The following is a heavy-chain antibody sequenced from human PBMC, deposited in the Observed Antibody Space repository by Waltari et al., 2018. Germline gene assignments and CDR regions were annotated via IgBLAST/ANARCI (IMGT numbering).Heavy chain of an antibody. Sequence: QVQLQESGPGLVKPSETLSLTCAVSGYSISSGYYWGWIRQPPGKGLEWIGSIYHSGSTYYNPSLKSRVTISVDTSKNQFSLKLSSVTAADTAVYYCARPYSSGWLNWFDPWGQGTLVTVSS. J-gene: IGHJ5*02. CDR1: GYSISSGYY. CDR3: ARPYSSGWLNWFDP. V-gene: IGHV4-38-2*01. D-gene: IGHD6-19*01. CDR2: IYHSGST.